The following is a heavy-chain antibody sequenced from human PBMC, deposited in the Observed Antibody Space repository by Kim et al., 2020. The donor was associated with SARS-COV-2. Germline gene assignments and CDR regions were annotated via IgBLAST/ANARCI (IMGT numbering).Heavy chain of an antibody. CDR2: INTNTGNP. Sequence: ASVKVSCKASGYTFTSYAMNWVRQAPGQGLEWMGWINTNTGNPTYAQGFTGRFVFSLDTSVSTAYLQISSLKAEDTAVYYCARVSVEVDIVAQLFDYWGQGTLVTVSS. V-gene: IGHV7-4-1*02. CDR1: GYTFTSYA. CDR3: ARVSVEVDIVAQLFDY. J-gene: IGHJ4*02. D-gene: IGHD5-12*01.